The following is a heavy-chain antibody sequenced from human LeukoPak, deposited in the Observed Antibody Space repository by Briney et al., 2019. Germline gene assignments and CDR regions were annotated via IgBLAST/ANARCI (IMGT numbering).Heavy chain of an antibody. V-gene: IGHV1-2*02. CDR1: GYTFTGYY. CDR2: INPNSGGT. J-gene: IGHJ4*02. Sequence: ASVKVSCKASGYTFTGYYMHWVRQAPGQGLEWMGWINPNSGGTNYAQKFQGRVTMTRDTSISTAYMDLSRLGSDDTAVYYCARVGRSVEVPSATGAYFDYWGQETLVTVSS. D-gene: IGHD2-2*01. CDR3: ARVGRSVEVPSATGAYFDY.